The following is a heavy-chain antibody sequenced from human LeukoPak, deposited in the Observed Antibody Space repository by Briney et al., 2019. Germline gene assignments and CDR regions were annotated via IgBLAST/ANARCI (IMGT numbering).Heavy chain of an antibody. CDR2: ISSSGSTT. Sequence: GGSLRLSCAASGFTFSSYEMNWVRQAPGKGREWVSYISSSGSTTYYADSVKGRFTISRDNAKNSLHLQMNSLRAEDTALYYCARDRGTTTVRSFDIWGQGTMVTVSS. CDR1: GFTFSSYE. CDR3: ARDRGTTTVRSFDI. J-gene: IGHJ3*02. V-gene: IGHV3-48*03. D-gene: IGHD4-17*01.